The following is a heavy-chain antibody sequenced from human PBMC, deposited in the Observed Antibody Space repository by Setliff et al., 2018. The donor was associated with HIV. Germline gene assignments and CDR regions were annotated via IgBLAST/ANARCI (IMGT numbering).Heavy chain of an antibody. D-gene: IGHD3-16*01. CDR1: GGSLSAYY. V-gene: IGHV4-34*01. CDR3: ARGRGPVGGDAIDI. CDR2: ISHGGSA. J-gene: IGHJ3*02. Sequence: KTSETLSLTCAVYGGSLSAYYWTWIRQPPGKGLEWIGEISHGGSANYNPSLKSRVTISEDTSKNQFSLKLKSATAADTAVYYCARGRGPVGGDAIDIWGQGTMVTVSS.